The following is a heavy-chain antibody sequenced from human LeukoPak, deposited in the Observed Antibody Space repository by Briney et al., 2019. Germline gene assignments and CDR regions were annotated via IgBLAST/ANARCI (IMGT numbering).Heavy chain of an antibody. Sequence: SETLSLTCTVSGDSIGSNSYYWGWLRQPPGKGLEWIGYIYYSGSTNYNPSLKSRVTISVDTSKNQFSLKLSSVTAADTAVYYCARDPHDYCSSTSCYYYFDYWGQGTLVTVSS. CDR1: GDSIGSNSYY. CDR3: ARDPHDYCSSTSCYYYFDY. CDR2: IYYSGST. D-gene: IGHD2-2*01. J-gene: IGHJ4*02. V-gene: IGHV4-61*01.